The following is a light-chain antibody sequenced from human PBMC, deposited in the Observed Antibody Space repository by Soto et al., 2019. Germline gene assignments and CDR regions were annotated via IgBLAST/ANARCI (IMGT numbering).Light chain of an antibody. CDR1: QSVSSN. J-gene: IGKJ1*01. CDR3: QQYNNWPRT. CDR2: GAS. Sequence: EIVMTQTTAALCGSGEERATLSCRASQSVSSNLAWYQQKPGQAPRLLIYGASTRATGIPARFSGSGSGTEFTLTISSLQSEDFAVYYCQQYNNWPRTFGQGTKVDIK. V-gene: IGKV3-15*01.